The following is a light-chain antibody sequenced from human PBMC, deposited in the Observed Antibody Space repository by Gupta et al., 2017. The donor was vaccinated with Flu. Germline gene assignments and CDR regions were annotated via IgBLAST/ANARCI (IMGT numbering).Light chain of an antibody. CDR3: WQYNNWRPLT. J-gene: IGKJ4*01. Sequence: ERATLCCRASQSVSSNLAEYHQKPAQDPRLLLYGVSTTATCIPARFSGSGSASAVTLPISSLLAADYAVDYCWQYNNWRPLTFGGGTKVEIK. CDR1: QSVSSN. CDR2: GVS. V-gene: IGKV3-15*01.